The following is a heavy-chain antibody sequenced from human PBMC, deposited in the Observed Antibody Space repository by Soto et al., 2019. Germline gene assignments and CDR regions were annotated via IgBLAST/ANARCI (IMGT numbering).Heavy chain of an antibody. CDR3: VRDLHEPLATDALRVAN. CDR1: GFTFSSYE. Sequence: EMQLVESGGGLVQPGGSLRLSCAASGFTFSSYEMHWVRQAPGKGLEWISYISSTGSGTLYADSVRGRFNMSRDNTKNSVYLQMSSLRAEDTAVYYCVRDLHEPLATDALRVANWGQGTQVTVSS. D-gene: IGHD2-8*02. J-gene: IGHJ4*02. V-gene: IGHV3-48*03. CDR2: ISSTGSGT.